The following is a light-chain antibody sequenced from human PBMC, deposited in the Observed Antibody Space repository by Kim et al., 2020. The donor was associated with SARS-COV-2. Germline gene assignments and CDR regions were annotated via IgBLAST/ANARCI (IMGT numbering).Light chain of an antibody. J-gene: IGKJ4*01. V-gene: IGKV3-15*01. Sequence: EIVMTQSPATLSVSPGERATLSCRASQSVSSNLAWYQQKPGQAPRLLIYGASTRATGIPARFSGSGSGTEFTLTISSLQSEDFAVYYCQQYNNWPPLNLGGGTKVDIK. CDR3: QQYNNWPPLN. CDR1: QSVSSN. CDR2: GAS.